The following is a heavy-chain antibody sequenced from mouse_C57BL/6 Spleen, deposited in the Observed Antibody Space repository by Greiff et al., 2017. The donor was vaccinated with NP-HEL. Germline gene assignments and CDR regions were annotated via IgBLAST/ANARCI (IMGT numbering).Heavy chain of an antibody. CDR2: IDPSDSYT. Sequence: QVQLQQPGAELVRPGTSVKLSCKASGYTFTSYWMHWVKQRPGQGLEWIGVIDPSDSYTNYNQKFKGKATLTVDRSSSTAYMQLSSLTSEDSAVYYCARYDGYYGFAYWGQGTLVTVSA. D-gene: IGHD2-3*01. J-gene: IGHJ3*01. V-gene: IGHV1-59*01. CDR3: ARYDGYYGFAY. CDR1: GYTFTSYW.